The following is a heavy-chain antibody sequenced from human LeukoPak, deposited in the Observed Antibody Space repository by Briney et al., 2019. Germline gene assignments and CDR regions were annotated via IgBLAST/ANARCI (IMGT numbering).Heavy chain of an antibody. CDR3: ARSRGNSGSYPLDY. V-gene: IGHV3-48*01. CDR2: ISSSSSTI. J-gene: IGHJ4*02. Sequence: QAGGSLILSCESSEFTFSSYSMNWVRQAPGKGLEWVSYISSSSSTIYYAESVKGRFTISRDNAKNSLYLQMNSLRVEDTAVYYCARSRGNSGSYPLDYWGQGTLVTVSS. CDR1: EFTFSSYS. D-gene: IGHD1-26*01.